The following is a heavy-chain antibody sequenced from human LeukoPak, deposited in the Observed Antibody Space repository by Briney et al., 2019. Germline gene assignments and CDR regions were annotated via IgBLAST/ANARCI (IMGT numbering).Heavy chain of an antibody. J-gene: IGHJ4*02. CDR1: GFTFSSYA. Sequence: PGGSLRLSCAASGFTFSSYAMSWVRQAPGKGLEWVSAISGSGGSTYYADSVKGRFTISRDNSKNTLYLQMNSLRAEDTAVYYCAKGGGYYDSSGYIFDYWGQGTLVTVSP. D-gene: IGHD3-22*01. V-gene: IGHV3-23*01. CDR3: AKGGGYYDSSGYIFDY. CDR2: ISGSGGST.